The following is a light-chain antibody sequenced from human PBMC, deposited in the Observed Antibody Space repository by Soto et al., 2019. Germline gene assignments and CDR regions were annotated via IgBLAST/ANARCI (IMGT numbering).Light chain of an antibody. V-gene: IGLV2-14*03. Sequence: QSALTQPASVSGSPGQSITISCAGTSSDLGAYKYVSWYQQHPDKAPKLILYEVSRQPSGVSNRFSGSKSGNTASLTISGLLAEDEADYYCSSYTNTSTIVFGTGTTLTVL. CDR2: EVS. J-gene: IGLJ1*01. CDR3: SSYTNTSTIV. CDR1: SSDLGAYKY.